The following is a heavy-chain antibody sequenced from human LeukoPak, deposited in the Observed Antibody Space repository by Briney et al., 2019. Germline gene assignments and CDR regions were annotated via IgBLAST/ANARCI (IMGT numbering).Heavy chain of an antibody. Sequence: PGGSLRLSCAASGFTFSSYEMNWVRQAPGKGLEWLSYISSSGSAIYYADSVRGRFTISRDNAKNSLYLQMNSLRAEDTAVYYCARLDRFDYWGQGTLVTVSS. J-gene: IGHJ4*02. D-gene: IGHD3-9*01. CDR1: GFTFSSYE. CDR2: ISSSGSAI. V-gene: IGHV3-48*03. CDR3: ARLDRFDY.